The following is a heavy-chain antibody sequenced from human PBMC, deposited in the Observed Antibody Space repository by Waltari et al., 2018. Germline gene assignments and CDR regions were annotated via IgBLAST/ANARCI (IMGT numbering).Heavy chain of an antibody. J-gene: IGHJ5*02. Sequence: QVQLVESGGGVVQPGRSLRLSCAASGFTFSSYAMHWVRQDPGKVLGWVAVRSYDGSNKYYADSVKCRFTISRDNAKNTVYLQMNSRRAEDTAVYYCARPDYDILGFDPWGQGTLVTVSS. V-gene: IGHV3-30*04. CDR1: GFTFSSYA. D-gene: IGHD3-9*01. CDR2: RSYDGSNK. CDR3: ARPDYDILGFDP.